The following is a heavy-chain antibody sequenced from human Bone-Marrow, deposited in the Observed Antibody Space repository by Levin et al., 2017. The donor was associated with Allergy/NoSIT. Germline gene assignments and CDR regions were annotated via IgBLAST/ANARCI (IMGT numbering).Heavy chain of an antibody. Sequence: ASVKVSCKASGYTFTSYDINWVRQATGQGLEWMGWMNPNSGNTGYAQKFQGRVTMTRNTSISTAYMELSSLRSEDTAVYYCARVGRGQHLHKPYFDYWGQGTLVTVSS. CDR1: GYTFTSYD. J-gene: IGHJ4*02. CDR3: ARVGRGQHLHKPYFDY. V-gene: IGHV1-8*01. CDR2: MNPNSGNT. D-gene: IGHD3-10*01.